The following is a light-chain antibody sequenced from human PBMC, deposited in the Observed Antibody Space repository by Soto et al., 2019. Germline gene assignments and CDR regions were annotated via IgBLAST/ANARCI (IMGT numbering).Light chain of an antibody. J-gene: IGKJ3*01. V-gene: IGKV2-28*01. Sequence: DIVMTQSPLSLPVTPGEPASISCRSSQSLLHSNGYNYLDWYLQKPGQSPQLLIYLGSNRASGVPDRFSGSGSGTDCTLKISRVEAEDIGLYYCMQALQIPLTFGPGTKVDIK. CDR2: LGS. CDR1: QSLLHSNGYNY. CDR3: MQALQIPLT.